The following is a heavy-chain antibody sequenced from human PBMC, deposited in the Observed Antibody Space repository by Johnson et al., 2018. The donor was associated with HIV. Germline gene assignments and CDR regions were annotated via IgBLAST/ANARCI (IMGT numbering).Heavy chain of an antibody. CDR2: VKSKTDGGTI. Sequence: VQLVESGGGSVKSGGSLRVSCAASGFTFSNAWMSWVRQAPGKGLAWVGRVKSKTDGGTIDYAAAVKGRFIISRDDSKNTLDLQMNGLKTEDTAMYYCTTMSALWFGDIHVFGDGFDIWGQGTMVTVSS. CDR1: GFTFSNAW. CDR3: TTMSALWFGDIHVFGDGFDI. J-gene: IGHJ3*02. V-gene: IGHV3-15*01. D-gene: IGHD3-10*01.